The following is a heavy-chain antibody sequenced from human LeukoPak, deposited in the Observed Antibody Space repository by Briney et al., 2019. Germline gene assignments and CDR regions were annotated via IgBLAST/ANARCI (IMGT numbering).Heavy chain of an antibody. CDR1: GFTFSSYA. D-gene: IGHD3-22*01. Sequence: GESLRLSCAASGFTFSSYAMSWVRQAPGKGLEWVSAISGSGGSTYYADSVKGRFTISRDNSKNTLYLQMNSLRAEDTAVYYCAKGDYYDSSGYYYPHYFDYWGQGTLVTVSS. CDR2: ISGSGGST. V-gene: IGHV3-23*01. CDR3: AKGDYYDSSGYYYPHYFDY. J-gene: IGHJ4*02.